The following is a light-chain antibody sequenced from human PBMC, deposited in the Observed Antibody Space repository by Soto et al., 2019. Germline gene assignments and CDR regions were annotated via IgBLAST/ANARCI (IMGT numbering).Light chain of an antibody. CDR3: QQRGYWPLT. V-gene: IGKV3-11*01. J-gene: IGKJ4*01. CDR1: QSVSSY. CDR2: DAS. Sequence: EIVLTQSPATLSLSPGERATLSCRASQSVSSYLAWYQQKPGQAPRLLISDASNRATGIPARFSGSGSGTDFTLTISSLEPEDFAVYYCQQRGYWPLTFGGGTKVEIK.